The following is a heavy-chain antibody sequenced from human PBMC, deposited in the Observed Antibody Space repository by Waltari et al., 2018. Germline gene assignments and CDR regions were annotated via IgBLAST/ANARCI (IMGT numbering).Heavy chain of an antibody. Sequence: QVHLQQWGAGLLKPSETLSLTCAVYGGPFSGYYWAWLRQPPGKGPAWIGAINRGGNINLNPSRKSLVIMSVDTSKNQVFLKLTSVTAADTAVYYCARAEQGGSAVGPDFQHWGQGTLVTVSS. CDR1: GGPFSGYY. CDR2: INRGGNI. CDR3: ARAEQGGSAVGPDFQH. V-gene: IGHV4-34*01. J-gene: IGHJ1*01. D-gene: IGHD1-26*01.